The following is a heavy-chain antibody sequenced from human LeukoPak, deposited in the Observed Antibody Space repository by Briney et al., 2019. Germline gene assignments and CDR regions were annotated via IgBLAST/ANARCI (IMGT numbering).Heavy chain of an antibody. CDR3: ARDRGSGITEPDY. Sequence: PGRSLRLSCAASGFTFSSYAMHWVRQAPGKGLEWVAVISYDGSNKYYADSVKGRFTISRDNSKNTLYLQMNSLRAEDTAVYYCARDRGSGITEPDYWGQGTLVTVSS. V-gene: IGHV3-30*04. J-gene: IGHJ4*02. D-gene: IGHD3-10*01. CDR1: GFTFSSYA. CDR2: ISYDGSNK.